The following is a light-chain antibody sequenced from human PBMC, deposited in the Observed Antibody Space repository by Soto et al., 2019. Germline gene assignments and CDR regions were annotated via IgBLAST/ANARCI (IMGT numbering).Light chain of an antibody. CDR1: QSISDW. V-gene: IGKV1-5*03. CDR2: KAS. Sequence: DVQMTQSPSTLSASVGDRVSITCRASQSISDWLAWYQQKAGKAPKLLIYKASNLESGVPSRFSGSGFGTEFTLTISSLQPDDFGSYYCQQFNTWTFGQGTKVEIK. CDR3: QQFNTWT. J-gene: IGKJ1*01.